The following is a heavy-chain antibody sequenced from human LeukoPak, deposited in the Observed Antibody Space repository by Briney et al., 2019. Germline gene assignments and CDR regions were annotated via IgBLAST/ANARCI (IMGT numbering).Heavy chain of an antibody. CDR2: IYSGGSI. D-gene: IGHD3-16*02. CDR3: ARWHYDYVWGSYRYTFSDAFDI. CDR1: GGSISSGDYY. V-gene: IGHV4-30-4*01. Sequence: SETLSLTCTVSGGSISSGDYYWSWIRQPPGKGLEWIGYIYSGGSIYYNPSLRSRVIISVDTSKNQFSLKLSSVTAADTAVYYCARWHYDYVWGSYRYTFSDAFDIWGQGTMVTVSS. J-gene: IGHJ3*02.